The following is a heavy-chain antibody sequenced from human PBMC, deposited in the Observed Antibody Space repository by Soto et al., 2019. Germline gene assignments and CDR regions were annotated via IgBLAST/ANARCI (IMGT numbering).Heavy chain of an antibody. CDR2: IKFDGTGI. J-gene: IGHJ4*02. CDR1: GFTFSVYW. Sequence: EAHLVESGGKLVQPGGSLRLSCGASGFTFSVYWMSWVRQAPGEGLEWVARIKFDGTGIQYADSVKGRFTIPIDNAENSLYLKRNSLRAEHTAVYYCARDSGYGSVDSVNHYFDYWGQGTLVTVTS. D-gene: IGHD3-10*01. V-gene: IGHV3-7*01. CDR3: ARDSGYGSVDSVNHYFDY.